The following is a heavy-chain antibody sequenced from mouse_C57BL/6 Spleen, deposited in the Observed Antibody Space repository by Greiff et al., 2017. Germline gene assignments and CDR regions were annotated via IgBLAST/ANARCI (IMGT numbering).Heavy chain of an antibody. D-gene: IGHD2-3*01. J-gene: IGHJ3*01. CDR1: GFTFSNYW. Sequence: DVKLQESGGGLVQPGGSMKLSCVASGFTFSNYWLNWVRQSPATGLEWVAQIRLQSDNYATHLAESVNGRFTISRADSKSSVYLQQINLRAEDTGVYYCPVCDGYPAWFAYWGQGTLVTVSA. CDR2: IRLQSDNYAT. V-gene: IGHV6-3*01. CDR3: PVCDGYPAWFAY.